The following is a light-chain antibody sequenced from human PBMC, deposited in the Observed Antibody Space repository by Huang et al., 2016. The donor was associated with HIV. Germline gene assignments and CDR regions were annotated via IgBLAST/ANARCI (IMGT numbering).Light chain of an antibody. CDR3: QQRSSGVT. Sequence: IVLTQSPATLSWYPGERVTLSCRASQSVGNYIAWYQQQPGQSPKLLIYDTSNRATGTPGRFSGSGSGTDFTLTISSLQSEDFAVYYCQQRSSGVTFGGGTKVQVK. J-gene: IGKJ4*01. CDR1: QSVGNY. V-gene: IGKV3-11*01. CDR2: DTS.